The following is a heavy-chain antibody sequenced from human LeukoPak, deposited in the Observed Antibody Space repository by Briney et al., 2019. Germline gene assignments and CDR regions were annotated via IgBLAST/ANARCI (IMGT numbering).Heavy chain of an antibody. CDR3: ASHRKCFDP. Sequence: SETLSLTCTVSGGSISSYYWSWIRQPPGKGLEWIGYIYYSGSTNYNPSLKSRVTISVDTSKNQFSLKLSSVTAADTAVYYCASHRKCFDPWGQGTLVTVSS. CDR2: IYYSGST. V-gene: IGHV4-59*01. J-gene: IGHJ5*02. CDR1: GGSISSYY.